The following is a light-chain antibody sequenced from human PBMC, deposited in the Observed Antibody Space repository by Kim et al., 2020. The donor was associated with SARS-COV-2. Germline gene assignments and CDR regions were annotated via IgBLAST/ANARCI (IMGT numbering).Light chain of an antibody. CDR3: QQYEILTPVT. V-gene: IGKV1-33*01. Sequence: VGDRVTITLQASQNISTRLNWYLKRHGKDPKRRSYVAFNVEVVVPARFSGRGSGRDFTLTLSRLQPEDIGTYYCQQYEILTPVTFGGGTKVDIK. CDR1: QNISTR. J-gene: IGKJ4*01. CDR2: VAF.